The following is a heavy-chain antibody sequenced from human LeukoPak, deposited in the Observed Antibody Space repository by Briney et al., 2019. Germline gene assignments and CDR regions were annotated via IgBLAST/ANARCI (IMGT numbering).Heavy chain of an antibody. J-gene: IGHJ5*02. D-gene: IGHD6-13*01. CDR2: ITGGGNSV. CDR1: GFTFSAFA. V-gene: IGHV3-23*01. Sequence: GGSLRLSCAASGFTFSAFAMTWVRQAPGKAPEWIASITGGGNSVFYAEYVKGRFTFARDNSKNTLFLHMGSLRAEDTAVYYCAKGAGPGKVDWFDPWGQGTQVTVSS. CDR3: AKGAGPGKVDWFDP.